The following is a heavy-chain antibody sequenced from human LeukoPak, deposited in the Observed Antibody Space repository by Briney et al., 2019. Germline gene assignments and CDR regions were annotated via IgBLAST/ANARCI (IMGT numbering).Heavy chain of an antibody. V-gene: IGHV3-48*01. J-gene: IGHJ5*02. CDR1: GFTFSSYN. Sequence: GGSLRLSCVVSGFTFSSYNMNWVRQAPGKGLEWVSYISSSSSTIYYADSVKGRFTISRDNSKNTLYLQMNSLRAEDTAVYYCAKRPPASAAAGFNWFDPWGQGTLVTVSS. D-gene: IGHD6-13*01. CDR2: ISSSSSTI. CDR3: AKRPPASAAAGFNWFDP.